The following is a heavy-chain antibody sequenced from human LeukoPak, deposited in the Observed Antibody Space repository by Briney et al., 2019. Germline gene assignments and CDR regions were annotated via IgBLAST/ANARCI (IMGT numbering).Heavy chain of an antibody. Sequence: ASVKVSCKASGYTFTSYGISWVRQAPGQGLEWMGWISAYNGNTNYAQKLQGRVTMTTDISTSTAYMELRSLRSDDTAVYYCAREMEIAGTSDYWGQGTLVTVSS. J-gene: IGHJ4*02. CDR2: ISAYNGNT. CDR3: AREMEIAGTSDY. CDR1: GYTFTSYG. V-gene: IGHV1-18*04. D-gene: IGHD6-13*01.